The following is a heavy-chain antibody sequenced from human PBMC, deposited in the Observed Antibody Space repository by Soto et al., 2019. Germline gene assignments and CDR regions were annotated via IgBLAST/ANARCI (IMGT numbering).Heavy chain of an antibody. V-gene: IGHV3-30-3*01. D-gene: IGHD3-10*01. CDR3: ASDRSMVRGVIKHWLDP. CDR2: LSYDGSNK. Sequence: GGSVTLSCAASGFTYSSYTMNWVSQDAGKGLEWLAVLSYDGSNKYYADSVNGRFTISIHNATDTLYLHMNRLRDDHRAVYYCASDRSMVRGVIKHWLDPWGQG. J-gene: IGHJ5*02. CDR1: GFTYSSYT.